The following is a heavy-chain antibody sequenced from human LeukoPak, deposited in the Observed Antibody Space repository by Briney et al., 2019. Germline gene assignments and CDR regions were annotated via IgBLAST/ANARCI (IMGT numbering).Heavy chain of an antibody. V-gene: IGHV3-71*01. CDR1: GFTVSSNY. CDR3: CVGAGEY. J-gene: IGHJ4*02. Sequence: GGSLRLSCAASGFTVSSNYMSWVRQAPGKGVEWVGVIRGKTYGGTTEYVASVRGRFTISRDDSKSIAYLQMNSLKTEDTAVYYCCVGAGEYWGQGTLVTVSS. CDR2: IRGKTYGGTT. D-gene: IGHD1-26*01.